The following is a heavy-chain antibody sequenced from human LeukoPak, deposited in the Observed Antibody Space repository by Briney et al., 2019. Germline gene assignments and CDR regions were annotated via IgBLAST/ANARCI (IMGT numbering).Heavy chain of an antibody. J-gene: IGHJ4*02. CDR3: ARDPD. CDR1: SGSISSGSYS. V-gene: IGHV4-30-2*01. CDR2: VYHSGGT. Sequence: PSETLSLTCTVSSGSISSGSYSWSWIRQPPGRGLEWIGYVYHSGGTYYNPSLKTPVTISIDRSKNQFSLKMNFVTAADTAVYYCARDPDWGQGTLVTVSS.